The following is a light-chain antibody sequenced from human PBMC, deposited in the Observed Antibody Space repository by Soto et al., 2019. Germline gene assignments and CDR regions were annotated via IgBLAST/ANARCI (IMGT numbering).Light chain of an antibody. J-gene: IGKJ1*01. CDR3: QQYGSPRGT. CDR2: AAS. CDR1: QTISKSD. V-gene: IGKV3-20*01. Sequence: EIVLTQSPGSLSLSPGEGSALSCRASQTISKSDLAWYQQKPGQPPRLLVYAASSRATGIPARFSGSGSGTDFTLTISRLEPEDFATYYCQQYGSPRGTFGQGTKADIK.